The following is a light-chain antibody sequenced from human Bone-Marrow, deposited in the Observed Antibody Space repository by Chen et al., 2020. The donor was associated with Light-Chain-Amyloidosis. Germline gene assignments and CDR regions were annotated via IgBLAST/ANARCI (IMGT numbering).Light chain of an antibody. CDR1: QSISIW. J-gene: IGKJ2*01. V-gene: IGKV1-5*03. CDR3: QEYNGD. CDR2: RAS. Sequence: DIQMTQSPSTLSASVGDRVTITCRASQSISIWVAWYQQKPGKAPKLLIYRASNLESGVPSRFSGSGSETEFTLTITNLQPYDFATDYGQEYNGDFGQGTKVEIK.